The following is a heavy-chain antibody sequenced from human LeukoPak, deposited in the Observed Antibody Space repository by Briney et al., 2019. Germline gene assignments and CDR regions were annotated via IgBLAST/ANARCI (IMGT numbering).Heavy chain of an antibody. CDR1: GFTVSSNF. V-gene: IGHV3-48*04. J-gene: IGHJ6*04. CDR3: AELGITMIGGV. CDR2: ISSSGSTI. Sequence: PGGSLRLSCAASGFTVSSNFMSWVRQAPGKGLEWVSYISSSGSTIYYADSVKGRFTISRDNAKNSLYLQMNSLRAEDTAVYYCAELGITMIGGVWGKGTTVTISS. D-gene: IGHD3-10*02.